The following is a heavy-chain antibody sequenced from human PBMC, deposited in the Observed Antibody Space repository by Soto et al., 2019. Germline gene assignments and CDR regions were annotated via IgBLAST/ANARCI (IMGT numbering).Heavy chain of an antibody. V-gene: IGHV3-7*01. CDR2: IKQDGSEK. D-gene: IGHD3-3*01. CDR1: GFTFSSYW. J-gene: IGHJ4*02. Sequence: PGGSLRLSCAASGFTFSSYWMSWVRQAPGKGLEWVANIKQDGSEKYYVDSVKGRFTISRDNAKNSLYLQMNSLRAEDTAVYYCARSMTITIFGVVTENFDYWGQGTLVTVSS. CDR3: ARSMTITIFGVVTENFDY.